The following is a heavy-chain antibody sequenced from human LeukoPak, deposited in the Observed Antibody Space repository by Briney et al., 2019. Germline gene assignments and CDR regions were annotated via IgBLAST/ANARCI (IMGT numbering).Heavy chain of an antibody. CDR1: GFNFRDSA. D-gene: IGHD4-17*01. Sequence: GGSLRLSCAASGFNFRDSAMHWVRQAPGKGLQGVAVISYDGTNKYYADSVKGRFTISRDNSKNTLFLQMNSLRLEDTAVYYCAADYGDYVSPSDWGQGTLVTVSS. V-gene: IGHV3-30*04. J-gene: IGHJ4*02. CDR2: ISYDGTNK. CDR3: AADYGDYVSPSD.